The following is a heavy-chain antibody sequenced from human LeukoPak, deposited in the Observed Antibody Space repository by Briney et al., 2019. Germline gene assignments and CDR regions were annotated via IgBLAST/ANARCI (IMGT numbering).Heavy chain of an antibody. CDR2: ISSSSSYI. CDR1: GFTFSSYS. CDR3: AREGLSTLNWFDP. D-gene: IGHD3-16*02. V-gene: IGHV3-21*01. J-gene: IGHJ5*02. Sequence: PGGSLRLSCAASGFTFSSYSMNWVRQAPGKGLEWVSSISSSSSYIYYADSVKGRFTISRDNAKNSLYLQMNSLRAEDTAVYYCAREGLSTLNWFDPWGQGTWSPSPQ.